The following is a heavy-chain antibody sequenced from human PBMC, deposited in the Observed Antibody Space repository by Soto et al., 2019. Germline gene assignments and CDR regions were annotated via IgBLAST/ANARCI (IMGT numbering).Heavy chain of an antibody. V-gene: IGHV1-46*01. Sequence: QMQLVQSGAEVKKPGASVKVSCKASGYTFTTYYIHWVRQAPGQGLEWMGIINPSGGTTSYAQEFQGRLTMTSDTSTSTVYMELSSLRSEDTAVYYCASSLQQLVLVYWGQGTLATVSS. CDR3: ASSLQQLVLVY. J-gene: IGHJ4*02. CDR1: GYTFTTYY. CDR2: INPSGGTT. D-gene: IGHD6-13*01.